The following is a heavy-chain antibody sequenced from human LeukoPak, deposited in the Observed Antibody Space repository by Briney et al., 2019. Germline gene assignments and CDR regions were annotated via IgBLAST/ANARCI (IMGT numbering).Heavy chain of an antibody. Sequence: PGGSLRLSCAASGFTLSSYAMHWVRQAPGKGLEWVAVISYDGSNIYYADSVKGRFTISRDNAKNTLYLQMNSLRAEDTAVYYCARDLWFGELLSPGFDYWGQGTLVTVSS. CDR3: ARDLWFGELLSPGFDY. J-gene: IGHJ4*02. V-gene: IGHV3-30-3*01. CDR2: ISYDGSNI. D-gene: IGHD3-10*01. CDR1: GFTLSSYA.